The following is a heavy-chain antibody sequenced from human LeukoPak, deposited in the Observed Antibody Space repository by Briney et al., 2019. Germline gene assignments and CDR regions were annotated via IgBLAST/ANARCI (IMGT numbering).Heavy chain of an antibody. CDR3: VREREQRDKRRYATGYDY. CDR2: ITHSGSP. V-gene: IGHV4-34*01. D-gene: IGHD3-9*01. Sequence: SETLSLTCAVYGGSFSGYFWSWIRQSPEKGLEWIGEITHSGSPDYNPSLSSRVTISVDTSRNQFSLKLSSVTAADTAVYYCVREREQRDKRRYATGYDYWDQGTLVTVSS. J-gene: IGHJ4*02. CDR1: GGSFSGYF.